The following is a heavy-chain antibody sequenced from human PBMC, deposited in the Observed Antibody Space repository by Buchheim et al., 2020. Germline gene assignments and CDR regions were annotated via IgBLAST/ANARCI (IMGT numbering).Heavy chain of an antibody. V-gene: IGHV3-7*04. CDR2: IKPDGSEM. Sequence: EVLLVESGGGLVQPGGSLRLSCATSGFTFSSYWMTWVRRAPGRGLEWVANIKPDGSEMYYVDSVKGRFIISSDNPENSLYLQMNSLRAEDTAVYYCAKEHCSGGSCYVGLDYWGQGTL. CDR1: GFTFSSYW. CDR3: AKEHCSGGSCYVGLDY. J-gene: IGHJ4*02. D-gene: IGHD2-15*01.